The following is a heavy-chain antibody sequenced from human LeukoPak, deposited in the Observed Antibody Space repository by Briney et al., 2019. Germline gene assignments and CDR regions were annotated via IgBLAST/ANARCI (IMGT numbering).Heavy chain of an antibody. J-gene: IGHJ4*02. CDR1: GGSISNYH. V-gene: IGHV4-4*07. D-gene: IGHD6-19*01. CDR3: PERDHKSCWGFCL. CDR2: IHTSGST. Sequence: SETLSLTCTVSGGSISNYHWSWIRQPAGKGLEWIGQIHTSGSTNYNPPLKSRVTMSIDTTEDQVSLTIRSVTAAATAFYYCPERDHKSCWGFCLWGQGTLVTVSS.